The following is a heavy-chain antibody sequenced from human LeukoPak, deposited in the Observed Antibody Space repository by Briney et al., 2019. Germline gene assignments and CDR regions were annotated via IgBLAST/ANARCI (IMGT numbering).Heavy chain of an antibody. D-gene: IGHD1-26*01. Sequence: GGSLRLSCAASGFTFSSYAMHWVRQAPGKGLEWVAVISYDGSNKYYADSVKGRFTISRDNSKSTLYLQMNSLRAEDTAVYYCAKDVGATFWGQGTLVTVSS. CDR1: GFTFSSYA. V-gene: IGHV3-30-3*01. J-gene: IGHJ4*02. CDR3: AKDVGATF. CDR2: ISYDGSNK.